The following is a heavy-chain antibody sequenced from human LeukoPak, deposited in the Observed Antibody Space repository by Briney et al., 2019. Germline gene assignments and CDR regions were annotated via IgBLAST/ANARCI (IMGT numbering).Heavy chain of an antibody. CDR3: ARRLGYSSSWYISFYFDY. V-gene: IGHV4-59*01. J-gene: IGHJ4*02. Sequence: SETLSLTCTVSGGSISSYYWSWIRQPPGKGLEWIGYIYYSGSTNYNPSLKSRVTISVDTSKNQFSLKLSSVTAADTAVYYCARRLGYSSSWYISFYFDYWGQGTLVTVSS. CDR2: IYYSGST. CDR1: GGSISSYY. D-gene: IGHD6-13*01.